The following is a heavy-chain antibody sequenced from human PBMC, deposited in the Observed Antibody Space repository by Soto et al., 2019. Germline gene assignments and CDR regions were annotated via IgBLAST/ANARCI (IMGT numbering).Heavy chain of an antibody. J-gene: IGHJ4*02. CDR2: ISSISTHI. Sequence: GGSLRLSCAVSGFTFSAYTMSWVRQPPGKGLEWVATISSISTHIKYADSVKGRFTISRDNARNSLYLQMDSLRVEDTAVYYCARVHIAARDYWGQGTLVTVSS. CDR1: GFTFSAYT. D-gene: IGHD6-6*01. V-gene: IGHV3-21*01. CDR3: ARVHIAARDY.